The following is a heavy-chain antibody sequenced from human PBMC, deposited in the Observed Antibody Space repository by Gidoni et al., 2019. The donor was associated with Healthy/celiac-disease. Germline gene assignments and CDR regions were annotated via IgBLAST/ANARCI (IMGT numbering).Heavy chain of an antibody. CDR1: GFTVSSNY. J-gene: IGHJ2*01. CDR2: SYSGGST. D-gene: IGHD6-13*01. CDR3: ARDPYVFSSWFSVNGKPNWYFDL. V-gene: IGHV3-66*01. Sequence: EVQLVESGGGLVQPGGSLRLSCAASGFTVSSNYMSWFHQAPGKGLEWVSVSYSGGSTYYADSVKGRFTISRDNSKNTLYLQMNSLRAEDTAVYYCARDPYVFSSWFSVNGKPNWYFDLWGRGTLVTVSS.